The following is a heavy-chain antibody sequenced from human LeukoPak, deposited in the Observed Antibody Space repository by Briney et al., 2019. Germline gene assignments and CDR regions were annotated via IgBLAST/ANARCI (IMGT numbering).Heavy chain of an antibody. V-gene: IGHV4-59*01. CDR2: VYHSGST. Sequence: SETLSLTCTVSGGSMNNYYWSWIRQPPGKGLEWIGYVYHSGSTKYNPSLKGRVTILVDTSKNQFSLKLNSVTAAATPVYYCATATWGQTSFWSFDLWGRGTLVTVSS. J-gene: IGHJ2*01. D-gene: IGHD7-27*01. CDR1: GGSMNNYY. CDR3: ATATWGQTSFWSFDL.